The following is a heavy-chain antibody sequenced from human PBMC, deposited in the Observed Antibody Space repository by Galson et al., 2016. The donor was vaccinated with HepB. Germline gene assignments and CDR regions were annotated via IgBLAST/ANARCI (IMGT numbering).Heavy chain of an antibody. D-gene: IGHD3/OR15-3a*01. V-gene: IGHV1-3*01. CDR2: INAGNDNT. Sequence: SCKASGYSFTTYSLQWMRQAPGQRLEWMGWINAGNDNTKYSQNFQGRVTITRNTSASTAYLELSRLKYEDTAVYYCARAAHSYYDLWTASYNYYGMDVWGQGTTVTVSS. CDR3: ARAAHSYYDLWTASYNYYGMDV. CDR1: GYSFTTYS. J-gene: IGHJ6*02.